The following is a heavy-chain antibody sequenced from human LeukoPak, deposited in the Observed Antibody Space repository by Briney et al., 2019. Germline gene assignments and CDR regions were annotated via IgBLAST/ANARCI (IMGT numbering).Heavy chain of an antibody. D-gene: IGHD3-16*01. CDR2: ISYDGSNQ. Sequence: GRSLRLSCAASGFTFSRYGIHWVRQAPGKGREWVAVISYDGSNQYYADSVKGRFTISRDNTKKTLYMQMNRLKAEDTSVYYCAKDKWGGYGNVAFDIWGRGTMVTVSS. CDR1: GFTFSRYG. V-gene: IGHV3-30*18. CDR3: AKDKWGGYGNVAFDI. J-gene: IGHJ3*02.